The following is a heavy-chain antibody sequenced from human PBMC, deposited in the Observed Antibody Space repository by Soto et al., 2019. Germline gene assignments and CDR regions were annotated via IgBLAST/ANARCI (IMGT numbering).Heavy chain of an antibody. CDR3: ARSGGGSNVNFDY. D-gene: IGHD2-15*01. CDR1: GYTFTSYD. Sequence: QVQLVQSGAEVRTPGASVKVSCKASGYTFTSYDINWVRQATGQGPEWMGWMNPDSGHTGYLQKFQGRVTMTRNTSISTAYMELSSLRSEDTAVYYCARSGGGSNVNFDYWGQGTLVTVSS. CDR2: MNPDSGHT. V-gene: IGHV1-8*01. J-gene: IGHJ4*02.